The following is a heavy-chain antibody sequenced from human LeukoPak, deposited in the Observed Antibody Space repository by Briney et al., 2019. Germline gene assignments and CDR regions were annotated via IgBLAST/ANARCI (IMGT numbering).Heavy chain of an antibody. CDR1: GFTFSTYG. J-gene: IGHJ4*02. V-gene: IGHV3-30*18. CDR3: AKDGSGTALDY. D-gene: IGHD3-10*01. Sequence: PGRSLRLSCAASGFTFSTYGIHWVRQAPGKGLEWVAVISYDGSNKYYADSVKGRFIISRDNSKNTLYLQMNSLRVDDTAVYYCAKDGSGTALDYWGQGTLVTVSS. CDR2: ISYDGSNK.